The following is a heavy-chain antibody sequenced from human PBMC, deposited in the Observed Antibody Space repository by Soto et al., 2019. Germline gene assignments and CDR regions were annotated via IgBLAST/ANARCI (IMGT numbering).Heavy chain of an antibody. J-gene: IGHJ4*02. CDR1: GITFSSYG. CDR3: AKGKGTMVRGITAPEFDY. Sequence: GGSLRLSCAASGITFSSYGMHWVRQAPGKGLEWVAVISYDGDNEYYADSVKGRFTISRDNSKNTLYLQMNSLRAEDTAVYYCAKGKGTMVRGITAPEFDYWGQGTLVPSPQ. CDR2: ISYDGDNE. D-gene: IGHD3-10*01. V-gene: IGHV3-30*18.